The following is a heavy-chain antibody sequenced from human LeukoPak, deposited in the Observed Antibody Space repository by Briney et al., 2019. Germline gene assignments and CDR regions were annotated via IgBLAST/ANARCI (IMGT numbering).Heavy chain of an antibody. V-gene: IGHV4-61*02. CDR1: GGSITSPLSC. D-gene: IGHD3-22*01. CDR2: IYSSEST. CDR3: AREPYYYDTSRYYSPLDY. J-gene: IGHJ4*02. Sequence: SETLSLTCTVSGGSITSPLSCWSWIRQPAGEGLEWMGRIYSSESTTYNPSLENRVSMAVYTSKNQFSMKLSSVTAADTAVYYCAREPYYYDTSRYYSPLDYWGQGTLVTVSS.